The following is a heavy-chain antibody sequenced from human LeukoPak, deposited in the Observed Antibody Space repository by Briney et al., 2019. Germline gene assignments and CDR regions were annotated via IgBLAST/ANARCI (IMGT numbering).Heavy chain of an antibody. CDR2: IYHSGST. Sequence: SQTLSLTCTVSGGSISSGGYYWRWIRQPPGKGLEWIGYIYHSGSTYYNPSLKSRVTISVDRSKNQFSLKLSSVTAADTAVYYCARDLLYCSSTSCAGWFDPWGQGTLVTVSS. D-gene: IGHD2-2*01. CDR1: GGSISSGGYY. J-gene: IGHJ5*02. CDR3: ARDLLYCSSTSCAGWFDP. V-gene: IGHV4-30-2*01.